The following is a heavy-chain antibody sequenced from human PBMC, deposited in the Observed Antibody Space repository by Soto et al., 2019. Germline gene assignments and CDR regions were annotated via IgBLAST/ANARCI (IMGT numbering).Heavy chain of an antibody. D-gene: IGHD3-9*01. CDR1: GGSFSGYY. V-gene: IGHV4-34*01. Sequence: QVQLQQWGAGPLRPLETLSLTCGVSGGSFSGYYWAWIRQSPGKGLEWIGEINDRGSINYNPSLNIRVSISVATSKNHSSLNLRSVTAADTAVYYCARESHDILTGPPWVWYFDLWGRGTLVTVSS. J-gene: IGHJ2*01. CDR3: ARESHDILTGPPWVWYFDL. CDR2: INDRGSI.